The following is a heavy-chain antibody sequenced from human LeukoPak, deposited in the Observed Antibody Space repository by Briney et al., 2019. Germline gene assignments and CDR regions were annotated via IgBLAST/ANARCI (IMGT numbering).Heavy chain of an antibody. Sequence: SVKVSCKASGGTFSSYAISWVRQAPGQGLEWMGWISAYNGNTNYAQKFQGRVTITADESTSTAYMELSSLRSEDTAVYYCARTYGSGSYYPLADYWGQGTLVTVSS. J-gene: IGHJ4*02. V-gene: IGHV1-69*01. D-gene: IGHD3-10*01. CDR3: ARTYGSGSYYPLADY. CDR2: ISAYNGNT. CDR1: GGTFSSYA.